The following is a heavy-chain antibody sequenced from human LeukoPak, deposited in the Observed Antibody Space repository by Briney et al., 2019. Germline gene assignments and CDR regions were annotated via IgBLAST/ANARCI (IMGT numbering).Heavy chain of an antibody. D-gene: IGHD2-2*01. CDR1: GFTFSNYW. CDR2: IKADGREK. Sequence: GGSLRLSCVASGFTFSNYWMNWVRQAPGKGLEGVANIKADGREKYYVDSVKGRFTISRDNAKNSLYLQMSSLRDEDTAVYYCARGRRDTRYQLFDYWGQGTLVTVSS. J-gene: IGHJ4*02. CDR3: ARGRRDTRYQLFDY. V-gene: IGHV3-7*01.